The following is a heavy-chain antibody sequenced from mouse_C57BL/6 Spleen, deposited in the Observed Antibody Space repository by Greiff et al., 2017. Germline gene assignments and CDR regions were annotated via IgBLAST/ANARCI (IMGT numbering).Heavy chain of an antibody. D-gene: IGHD2-5*01. CDR1: GYAFTNYL. CDR3: ARSDYSNYFWYFDV. V-gene: IGHV1-54*01. CDR2: INPGSGGT. J-gene: IGHJ1*03. Sequence: QVQLQQSGAELVRPGTSVKVSCKASGYAFTNYLIEWVKQRPGQGLEWIGVINPGSGGTNYNEKFKGKATLTADKSSSTAYMQLSSLTSEDSAVYFCARSDYSNYFWYFDVWGTGTTVTVSS.